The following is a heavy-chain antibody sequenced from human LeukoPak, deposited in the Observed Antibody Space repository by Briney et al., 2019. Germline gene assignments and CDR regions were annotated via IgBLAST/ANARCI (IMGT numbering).Heavy chain of an antibody. CDR1: GYSISSGYY. CDR3: AELGITMIGGV. D-gene: IGHD3-10*02. Sequence: LSLTCTVSGYSISSGYYWGWIRQPPGKGLEWVSYISSSGSTIHYADSVKGRFTISRDNAKNSLYLQMNSLRAEDTAVYYCAELGITMIGGVWGKGTTVTISS. CDR2: ISSSGSTI. J-gene: IGHJ6*04. V-gene: IGHV3-11*04.